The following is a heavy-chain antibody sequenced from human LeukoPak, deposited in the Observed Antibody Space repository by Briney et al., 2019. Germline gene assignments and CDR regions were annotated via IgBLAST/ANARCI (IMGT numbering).Heavy chain of an antibody. J-gene: IGHJ4*02. Sequence: PGGSLRLSCAASGFTFSRYWMSWVRQAPGKGLEWVANIKPDGSEKYYVDSVKGRFTISRDNAKNSLYLQMNSLRAEDTAVYYCATFYYDSSGYYWKSDYWGQGTLVTVSS. D-gene: IGHD3-22*01. CDR1: GFTFSRYW. V-gene: IGHV3-7*01. CDR3: ATFYYDSSGYYWKSDY. CDR2: IKPDGSEK.